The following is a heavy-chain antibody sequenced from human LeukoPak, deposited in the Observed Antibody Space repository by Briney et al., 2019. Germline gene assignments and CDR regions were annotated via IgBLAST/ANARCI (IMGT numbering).Heavy chain of an antibody. Sequence: GTSVKVSCKASGGTFSNYAINWVRQATGQGLEWMGWMNPHSANTGYAQKFQGRVTITRDTSISTAYMELSSLRSEDTAIYYCGRGTPQGGLDIWGQGTMVTVSS. CDR1: GGTFSNYA. J-gene: IGHJ3*02. D-gene: IGHD1-26*01. CDR3: GRGTPQGGLDI. CDR2: MNPHSANT. V-gene: IGHV1-8*03.